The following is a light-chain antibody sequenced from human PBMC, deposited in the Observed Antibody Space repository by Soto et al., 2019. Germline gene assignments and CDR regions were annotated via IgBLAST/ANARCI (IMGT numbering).Light chain of an antibody. J-gene: IGKJ5*01. CDR1: QSVSSY. Sequence: EIGMTQSPATLSVSPGERATLSFVGVQSVSSYLAWYQQKPGQAPRLLIYDASNRATGIPARFSGSGSGTDFTLTISSLEPEDFAVYYCQQRSNWPPSITFGQGTRLEIK. CDR3: QQRSNWPPSIT. CDR2: DAS. V-gene: IGKV3-11*01.